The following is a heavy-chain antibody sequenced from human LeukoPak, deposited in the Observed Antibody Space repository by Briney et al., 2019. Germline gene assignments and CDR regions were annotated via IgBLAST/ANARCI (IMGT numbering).Heavy chain of an antibody. J-gene: IGHJ6*03. CDR3: ARTTVVVPAAVYYMDV. Sequence: ASVKVSCKASGYTFTSYGISWVRQAPGQGLEWMGWISAYNGNTNYAQKLQGRVTMTTDTSRSTAYMELRSLRSDDTAVYYCARTTVVVPAAVYYMDVWGKGTTVTASS. V-gene: IGHV1-18*01. CDR1: GYTFTSYG. D-gene: IGHD2-2*01. CDR2: ISAYNGNT.